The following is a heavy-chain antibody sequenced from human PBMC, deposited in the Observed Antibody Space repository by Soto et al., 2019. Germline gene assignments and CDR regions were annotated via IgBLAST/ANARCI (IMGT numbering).Heavy chain of an antibody. J-gene: IGHJ5*02. CDR2: ISGYTNKT. CDR3: ARDGITGSTAWFDP. D-gene: IGHD1-7*01. Sequence: QVQMVQSAGEVKKPGAAVKVSCRTSGYTFNSFGVSWLRQAPGQGLEWMAWISGYTNKTNYAEKFQGRLTLTTDTSTSTAYMELRSLRLDDTAVYYCARDGITGSTAWFDPWGQGTLVTVSS. V-gene: IGHV1-18*01. CDR1: GYTFNSFG.